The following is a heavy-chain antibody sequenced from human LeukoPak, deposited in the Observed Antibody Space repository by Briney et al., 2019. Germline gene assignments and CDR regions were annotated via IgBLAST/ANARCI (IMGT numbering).Heavy chain of an antibody. J-gene: IGHJ1*01. V-gene: IGHV1-2*02. CDR2: INPNSGGT. Sequence: GASVKVSCKTSGYTFTDYCMHWVRQAPGQGLEWMGGINPNSGGTNYAQKFQGRVTMTRDTSISTAYMELSRLRSDDTAVYYCAIAVAGEYFQHWGQGTLVTVSS. CDR1: GYTFTDYC. D-gene: IGHD6-19*01. CDR3: AIAVAGEYFQH.